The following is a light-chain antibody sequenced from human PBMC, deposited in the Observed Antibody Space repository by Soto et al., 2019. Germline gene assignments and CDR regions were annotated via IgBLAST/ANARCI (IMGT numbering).Light chain of an antibody. J-gene: IGLJ3*02. V-gene: IGLV2-14*03. CDR3: SSVTIGNSWV. CDR2: DVT. Sequence: QSVLTQPASVSGSPGQSIAISCAGTTSDVGAYNHVSWYRQHPDKAPKLLIYDVTSRPSGISDRFSGSKSGNTASLTISGLQAEDEAYYSCSSVTIGNSWVFGGGTKLTVL. CDR1: TSDVGAYNH.